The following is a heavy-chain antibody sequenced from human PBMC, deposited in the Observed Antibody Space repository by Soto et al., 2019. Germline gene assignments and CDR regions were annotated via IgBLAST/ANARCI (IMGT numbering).Heavy chain of an antibody. Sequence: SETLSLTCTVSGGSISSYYWSGIRQPAGKGLEWIGRTYNSGSTKYSPSLKSRVTMSVDTSKNQFCLKMSSVTDADTAVYYCARDYCSGGSCYSFALDIWGQGKMVTVS. D-gene: IGHD2-15*01. CDR2: TYNSGST. CDR3: ARDYCSGGSCYSFALDI. V-gene: IGHV4-4*07. J-gene: IGHJ3*02. CDR1: GGSISSYY.